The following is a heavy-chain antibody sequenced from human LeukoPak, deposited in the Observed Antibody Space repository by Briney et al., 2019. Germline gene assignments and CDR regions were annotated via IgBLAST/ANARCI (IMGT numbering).Heavy chain of an antibody. Sequence: PSETLSLTCTVSGGSISSSSYYWGWIRQPPGKGLEWIGSIYYSGSTYYNPSLKSRVTISVDTSKNQFSLKLSSVTAADTAVYYCARRYYGAPGGFFDYWGQGTLVTVSS. CDR3: ARRYYGAPGGFFDY. V-gene: IGHV4-39*01. D-gene: IGHD1-26*01. J-gene: IGHJ4*02. CDR2: IYYSGST. CDR1: GGSISSSSYY.